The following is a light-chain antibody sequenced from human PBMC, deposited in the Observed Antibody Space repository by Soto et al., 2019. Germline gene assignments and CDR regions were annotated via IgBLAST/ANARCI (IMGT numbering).Light chain of an antibody. CDR1: SSNIGAGHD. J-gene: IGLJ3*02. Sequence: QAVVTQPPSVSGAXXXXVTISCTGSSSNIGAGHDVHWYQQLPGTAPKLLISGNSNRPSGVPDRFSGSKSGTSASLAITGLQAEDEADYYCQSYDSSLSGWVFGGGTQLTVL. CDR3: QSYDSSLSGWV. V-gene: IGLV1-40*01. CDR2: GNS.